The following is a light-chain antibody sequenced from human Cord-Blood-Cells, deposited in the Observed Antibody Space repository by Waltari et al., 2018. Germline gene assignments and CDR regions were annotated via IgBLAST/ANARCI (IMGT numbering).Light chain of an antibody. Sequence: QSALTQPPSSSGSPGQSVTIPCTATSSDVGGYTYTPWYQQHPGKAPKLMIYEVSKRPSGVPDRFSGSKSGNTASLTVSGLQAEDEADYYCSSYAGSNNFVFGTGTKVTVL. CDR1: SSDVGGYTY. CDR3: SSYAGSNNFV. CDR2: EVS. V-gene: IGLV2-8*01. J-gene: IGLJ1*01.